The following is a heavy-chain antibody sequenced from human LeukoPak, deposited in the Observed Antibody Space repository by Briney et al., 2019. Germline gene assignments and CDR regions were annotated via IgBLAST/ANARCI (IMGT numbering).Heavy chain of an antibody. J-gene: IGHJ4*02. CDR1: GFTFSSYS. CDR2: ISSSSSTI. D-gene: IGHD1-26*01. CDR3: ARDGGLVGASGAFDY. V-gene: IGHV3-48*02. Sequence: GGSLRLPCAASGFTFSSYSMNWVRQAPGKGLEWVSYISSSSSTIYYADSVKGRFTISRDNAKNSLYLQMNSLRDEGTAVYYCARDGGLVGASGAFDYWGQGTLVTVSS.